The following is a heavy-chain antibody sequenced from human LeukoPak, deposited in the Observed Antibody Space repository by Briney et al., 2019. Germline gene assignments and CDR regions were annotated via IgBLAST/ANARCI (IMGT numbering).Heavy chain of an antibody. D-gene: IGHD6-13*01. V-gene: IGHV3-48*03. CDR1: GFTFSSYE. J-gene: IGHJ4*02. Sequence: GGSLRLSCAASGFTFSSYEMNWVRQAPGKGLEWISYISSSGSTMYYADSVKGRCTISRDNAKNSLYLQMNSLRAEDTAIYYCASSSWYALDYWGQGTLVTVSS. CDR3: ASSSWYALDY. CDR2: ISSSGSTM.